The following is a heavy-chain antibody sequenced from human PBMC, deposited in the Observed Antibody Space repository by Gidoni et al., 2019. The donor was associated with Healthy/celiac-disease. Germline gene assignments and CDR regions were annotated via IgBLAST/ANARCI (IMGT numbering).Heavy chain of an antibody. V-gene: IGHV4-39*02. Sequence: QLQLQESGPGLVKPSETLSLTCTVSGGSISSSSYYWGWIRQPPGKGLEWIGSIYYSGSTYYNPSLKSRVTISVDTSKNQFSLKLSSVTAADTAVYYCARENTSMVRGVIITWAYYYYGMDVWGQGTTVTVSS. CDR2: IYYSGST. J-gene: IGHJ6*02. CDR3: ARENTSMVRGVIITWAYYYYGMDV. CDR1: GGSISSSSYY. D-gene: IGHD3-10*01.